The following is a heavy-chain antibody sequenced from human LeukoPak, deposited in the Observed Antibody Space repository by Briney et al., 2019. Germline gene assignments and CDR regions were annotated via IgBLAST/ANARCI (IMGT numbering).Heavy chain of an antibody. CDR2: ISGSGEFT. D-gene: IGHD6-19*01. Sequence: PGGSLRLSCAASGFTFSSYSMNWIRQTPGKGLEWVSSISGSGEFTYYADSVKGRFTISRDNSKNTLYLQMNSLRAEDTAVYYCARASGWYYYYYMDVWGKGTTVTVSS. CDR1: GFTFSSYS. V-gene: IGHV3-23*01. J-gene: IGHJ6*03. CDR3: ARASGWYYYYYMDV.